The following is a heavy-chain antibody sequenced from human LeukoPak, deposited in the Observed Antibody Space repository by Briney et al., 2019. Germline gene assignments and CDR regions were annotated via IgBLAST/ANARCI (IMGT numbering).Heavy chain of an antibody. V-gene: IGHV1-2*02. CDR3: ARDRSGYCSGGSCYYFDY. D-gene: IGHD2-15*01. CDR2: INPNSGGT. CDR1: GYTFTGYY. J-gene: IGHJ4*02. Sequence: ASVKVSCKASGYTFTGYYMHWVRQAPGQGLEWMGWINPNSGGTNYAQKFQGRVTMTRDTSISTAYMELSSLRSEDMAVYYCARDRSGYCSGGSCYYFDYWGQGTLVTVSS.